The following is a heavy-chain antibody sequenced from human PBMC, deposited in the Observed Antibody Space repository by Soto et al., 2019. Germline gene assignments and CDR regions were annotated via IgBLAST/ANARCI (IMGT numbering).Heavy chain of an antibody. V-gene: IGHV3-30*18. CDR1: GFTVATTG. Sequence: QVQLVESGGGVVQPGGSLKLACAASGFTVATTGMHWVRQAPGKGLEWVAMISHSGTEKQYGDSVQGRFTISRDNAKNTLYLQMSSLKPEDTAILYCAKDWGSSGWFNWFNPWGQGVLVTVSS. CDR2: ISHSGTEK. CDR3: AKDWGSSGWFNWFNP. J-gene: IGHJ5*02. D-gene: IGHD6-19*01.